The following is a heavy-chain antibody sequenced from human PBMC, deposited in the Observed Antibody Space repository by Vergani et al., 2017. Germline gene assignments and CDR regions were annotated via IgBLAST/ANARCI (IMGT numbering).Heavy chain of an antibody. J-gene: IGHJ5*02. Sequence: QVQLQESGPGLVKPSQTLSLTCTVSGGSISSGSYYWSWIRQPAGKGLEWIGRISTSGSTNYNPSLKSRVTISVDTSKNQFSLKLSSVTAADTAVYYCAGDSGGYVWGSYEAWFDPWGQGTLVTVSS. CDR3: AGDSGGYVWGSYEAWFDP. V-gene: IGHV4-61*02. CDR1: GGSISSGSYY. CDR2: ISTSGST. D-gene: IGHD3-16*01.